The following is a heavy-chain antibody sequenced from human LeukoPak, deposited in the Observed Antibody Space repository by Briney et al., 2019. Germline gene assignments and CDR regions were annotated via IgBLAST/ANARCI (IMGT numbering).Heavy chain of an antibody. CDR2: IRYDESRT. CDR1: GFRFSSYS. Sequence: GGSLRLSCAASGFRFSSYSMHWVRQAPGKGLEWVSFIRYDESRTFYGDSVKGRFIISRDDSKNTVYLHMHSLRTEDTAVYYCARPLVTTVAGTYYFDYWGQGTLVTVSS. CDR3: ARPLVTTVAGTYYFDY. D-gene: IGHD6-19*01. J-gene: IGHJ4*02. V-gene: IGHV3-30*02.